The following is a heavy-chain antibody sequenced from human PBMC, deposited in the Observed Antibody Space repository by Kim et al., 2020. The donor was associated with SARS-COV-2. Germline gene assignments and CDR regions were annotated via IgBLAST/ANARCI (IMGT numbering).Heavy chain of an antibody. CDR3: AKDQRYCSSVSCYNPTTSAIDY. V-gene: IGHV3-30*18. CDR1: GITFSFYG. Sequence: GGSLRLSCTVSGITFSFYGMHWVRQAPGKGLEWVAVISSDGSKKYYTDSVKGRFTISRDNSNNTLFLQMNTLSADDTAVYYCAKDQRYCSSVSCYNPTTSAIDYWGQETLVTVSS. D-gene: IGHD2-2*02. CDR2: ISSDGSKK. J-gene: IGHJ4*02.